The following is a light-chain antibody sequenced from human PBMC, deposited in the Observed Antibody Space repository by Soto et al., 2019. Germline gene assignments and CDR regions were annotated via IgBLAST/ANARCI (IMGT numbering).Light chain of an antibody. CDR2: DVT. CDR1: SSDVGAYNF. Sequence: QSALTRPASVSGYPGQSITISCTGTSSDVGAYNFVSWYQQHPGKAPKLMIYDVTNRPSGVSSRFSGSKSGNTASLAISGLQAEDEADYYCSSYTTSNTLVFGGGTKLTVL. CDR3: SSYTTSNTLV. J-gene: IGLJ2*01. V-gene: IGLV2-14*03.